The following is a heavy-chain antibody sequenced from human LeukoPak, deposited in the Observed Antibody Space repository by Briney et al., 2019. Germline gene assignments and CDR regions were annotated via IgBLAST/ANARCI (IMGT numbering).Heavy chain of an antibody. J-gene: IGHJ4*02. V-gene: IGHV4-34*01. Sequence: SETLSLTCAVYGGSFSGYYWSWIRQPPGKGLEWIGEINHSGSTNYNPSLKSRVTISVDTSKNQFSLKLSSVTAADTAVYYCARQDCSSPSCPFDYWGQGTLVTVSS. CDR3: ARQDCSSPSCPFDY. CDR2: INHSGST. D-gene: IGHD2-2*01. CDR1: GGSFSGYY.